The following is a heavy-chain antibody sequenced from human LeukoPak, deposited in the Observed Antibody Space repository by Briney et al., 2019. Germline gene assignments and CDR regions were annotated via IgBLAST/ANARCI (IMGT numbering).Heavy chain of an antibody. CDR2: IGRRGTPT. Sequence: GGSLRLSCEASGFTFSSYAMSWVRQAPGKGLEWVSGIGRRGTPTFYIDSVRGRFTISRDISKNTVYLQMNSLRADDTAIYYCTRWDGFGDSWGQGTLVTVSS. D-gene: IGHD3-10*01. V-gene: IGHV3-23*01. CDR1: GFTFSSYA. CDR3: TRWDGFGDS. J-gene: IGHJ4*02.